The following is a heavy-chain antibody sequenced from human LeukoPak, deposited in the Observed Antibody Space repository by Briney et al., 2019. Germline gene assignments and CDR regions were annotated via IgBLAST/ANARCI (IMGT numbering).Heavy chain of an antibody. CDR1: GFTFSSYA. CDR2: ISGSGGST. Sequence: GGSLRLSCAASGFTFSSYAMSWVRQAPGKGLEWVSAISGSGGSTYYADSVKGRFTISRDNAKNSLYLQMNSLRAEDTAVYYCAREGAAAGLLGYNWFDPWGQGTLVTVSS. V-gene: IGHV3-23*01. D-gene: IGHD6-13*01. CDR3: AREGAAAGLLGYNWFDP. J-gene: IGHJ5*02.